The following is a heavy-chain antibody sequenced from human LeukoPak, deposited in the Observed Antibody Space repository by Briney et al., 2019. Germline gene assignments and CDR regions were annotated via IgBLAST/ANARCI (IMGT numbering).Heavy chain of an antibody. CDR2: IYYSGST. Sequence: SETLSLTCTVPGGSISSYYWSWIRQPPGKGLEWIGHIYYSGSTNYNPSLKSRVTISVDTSKNQFSLKLSSVTAADTAVYYCARRGYCSGGTCYCFDYWGQGTLVTVSS. D-gene: IGHD2-15*01. CDR1: GGSISSYY. CDR3: ARRGYCSGGTCYCFDY. V-gene: IGHV4-59*08. J-gene: IGHJ4*02.